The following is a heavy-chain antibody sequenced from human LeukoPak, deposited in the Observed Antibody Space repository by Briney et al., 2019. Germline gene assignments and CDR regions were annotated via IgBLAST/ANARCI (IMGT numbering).Heavy chain of an antibody. CDR3: ARDRDIVVVPAAMLYYYYGMDV. D-gene: IGHD2-2*01. CDR2: ISSSSSYI. CDR1: RFTFSSYS. V-gene: IGHV3-21*01. Sequence: GGSLRLSCAASRFTFSSYSMNWVRQAPGKGLEWVSSISSSSSYIYYADSVKGRFTISRDNAKNSLYLQMNSLRAEDTAVYYCARDRDIVVVPAAMLYYYYGMDVWGQGTTVTVSS. J-gene: IGHJ6*02.